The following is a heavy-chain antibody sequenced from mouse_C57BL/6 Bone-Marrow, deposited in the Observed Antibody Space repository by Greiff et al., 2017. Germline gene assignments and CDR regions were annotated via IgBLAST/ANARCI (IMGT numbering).Heavy chain of an antibody. Sequence: QVQLQQSGAELVRPGTSVKMSCKASGYTFTNYWIGWAKQRPGHGLEWIGDIYPGGGYTNYNEKFKGKATLTAAKSSSTAYMQFSSLTSEDSAIYCCARADDGSSYERYFDVWGTGTTVTVSS. CDR3: ARADDGSSYERYFDV. CDR2: IYPGGGYT. CDR1: GYTFTNYW. V-gene: IGHV1-63*01. D-gene: IGHD1-1*01. J-gene: IGHJ1*03.